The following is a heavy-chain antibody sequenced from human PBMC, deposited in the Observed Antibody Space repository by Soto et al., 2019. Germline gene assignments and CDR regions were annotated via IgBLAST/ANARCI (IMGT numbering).Heavy chain of an antibody. J-gene: IGHJ4*02. CDR1: GGSISSSSYY. V-gene: IGHV4-39*01. Sequence: PETLPLTCTVSGGSISSSSYYWGWIRQPPGKGLEWIGSIYYSGSTYYNPSLKSRVTISVDTSKNQFSLKLSSATAADTAVYYCARLQYYSSSWYAIDYWGQGNLVTVSS. CDR3: ARLQYYSSSWYAIDY. D-gene: IGHD6-13*01. CDR2: IYYSGST.